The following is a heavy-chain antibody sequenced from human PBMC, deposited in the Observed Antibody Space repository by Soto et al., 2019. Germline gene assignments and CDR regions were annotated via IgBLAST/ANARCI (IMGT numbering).Heavy chain of an antibody. J-gene: IGHJ4*02. Sequence: GGSLRLSCEASGFTFNTYSMHWVRQPPGKGLEWLAAIWYDGTHKYYADSVKGRFIISRDNSKKTLYLEMNSLRAEDTAVYYCARAGGTTVTGLWHFDSWGQGTLVTVSS. CDR1: GFTFNTYS. CDR2: IWYDGTHK. CDR3: ARAGGTTVTGLWHFDS. V-gene: IGHV3-33*01. D-gene: IGHD4-17*01.